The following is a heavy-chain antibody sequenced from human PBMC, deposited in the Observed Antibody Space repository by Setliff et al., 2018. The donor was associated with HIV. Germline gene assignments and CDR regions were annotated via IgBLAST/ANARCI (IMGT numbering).Heavy chain of an antibody. J-gene: IGHJ6*02. CDR1: GYTFTNYC. CDR3: AKDHCSSSGGYEYSYYGLDV. Sequence: VASVKVSCKASGYTFTNYCMHWVRQAPGQGLEWMGWINPNSGGTTYAQKFQDRVTMTRDTSISTAYMEVSRLRSDDTAVYYCAKDHCSSSGGYEYSYYGLDVWGQGTTVTVSS. V-gene: IGHV1-2*02. CDR2: INPNSGGT. D-gene: IGHD2-2*01.